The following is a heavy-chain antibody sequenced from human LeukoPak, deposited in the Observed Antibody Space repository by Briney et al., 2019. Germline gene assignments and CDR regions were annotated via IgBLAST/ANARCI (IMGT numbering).Heavy chain of an antibody. CDR1: GGSISSGGYY. D-gene: IGHD3-10*01. V-gene: IGHV4-30-2*01. Sequence: SQTLSLTCTVSGGSISSGGYYWSWIRQPPGKGLEWIGYIYHSGSTYYNPSLKSRVTISVDRSKNQFSLKLNSVTAADTAVYYCARASGSDTFDYWGQGTLVTVSS. J-gene: IGHJ4*02. CDR2: IYHSGST. CDR3: ARASGSDTFDY.